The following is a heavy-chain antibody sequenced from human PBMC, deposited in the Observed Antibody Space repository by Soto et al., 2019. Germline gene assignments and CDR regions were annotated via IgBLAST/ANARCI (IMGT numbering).Heavy chain of an antibody. CDR3: ARDLVATSKLGCMDV. CDR1: GFTFSSYG. CDR2: IWYDENNK. J-gene: IGHJ6*03. V-gene: IGHV3-33*01. Sequence: QVQLAESGGGVVQSGRSLRLSCAASGFTFSSYGMHWVRQAPGKGLERVSVIWYDENNKYYADSVKGRFTISRDNSKNTLYLQMNSLRAEDTAVYYCARDLVATSKLGCMDVWGKVTTVTVSS. D-gene: IGHD5-12*01.